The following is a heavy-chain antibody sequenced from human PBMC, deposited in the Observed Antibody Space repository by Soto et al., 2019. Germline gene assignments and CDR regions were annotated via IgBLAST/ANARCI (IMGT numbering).Heavy chain of an antibody. CDR2: IYDSGST. J-gene: IGHJ4*02. D-gene: IGHD3-10*01. Sequence: PSETLSLTCTVSGGSITSGGYYWSWIRQHPGKGLEWLGYIYDSGSTFYNPSLKSRITLSMDTSKNQFSLKLSSVTVADTAVYFCARKQAGYFYGIDYWGQGTLFTVSS. CDR1: GGSITSGGYY. V-gene: IGHV4-31*03. CDR3: ARKQAGYFYGIDY.